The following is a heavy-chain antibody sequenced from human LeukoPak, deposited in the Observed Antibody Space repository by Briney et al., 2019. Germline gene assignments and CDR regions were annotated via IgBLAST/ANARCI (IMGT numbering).Heavy chain of an antibody. CDR2: ISYDGSNK. Sequence: GGSLRLSCAASGFTFSSYAMHWVRQAPGKGLEWVAVISYDGSNKYYADSVKGRFTISRDNSKNTLYLQMNSLKTEDTAVYYCTTSHCSSTSCYTGNAFDIWGQGTMVTVSS. J-gene: IGHJ3*02. V-gene: IGHV3-30-3*01. CDR3: TTSHCSSTSCYTGNAFDI. D-gene: IGHD2-2*02. CDR1: GFTFSSYA.